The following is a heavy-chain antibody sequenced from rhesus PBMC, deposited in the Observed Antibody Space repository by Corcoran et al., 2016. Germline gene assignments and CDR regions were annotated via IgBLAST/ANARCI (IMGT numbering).Heavy chain of an antibody. CDR1: GYTFTDYY. CDR2: INQKTGGK. CDR3: ASKGYSYGWYFDL. D-gene: IGHD5-12*01. V-gene: IGHV1-138*01. J-gene: IGHJ2*01. Sequence: QVQLVQSGAEVKKPGSSVKVSCKASGYTFTDYYMHWVRQSPGQGLEWMEEINQKTGGKNNAQKFQGRVNMNRDTSTSTADMELSSLRSEDTAVYYCASKGYSYGWYFDLWGPGTPITISS.